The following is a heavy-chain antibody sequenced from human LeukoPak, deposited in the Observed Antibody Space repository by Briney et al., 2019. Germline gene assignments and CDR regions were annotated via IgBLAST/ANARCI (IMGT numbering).Heavy chain of an antibody. CDR1: GYTLTELS. V-gene: IGHV1-24*01. CDR2: FDPEDGET. CDR3: ATVTVVVPAARYYYYGMDV. D-gene: IGHD2-2*01. J-gene: IGHJ6*02. Sequence: ASVKVSCKVSGYTLTELSMHWVRQPPGKGLEWMGGFDPEDGETIYAQKFQGRVTMTEDTSTDTAYMELSSLRSEDTAVYYCATVTVVVPAARYYYYGMDVWGQGTTVTVSS.